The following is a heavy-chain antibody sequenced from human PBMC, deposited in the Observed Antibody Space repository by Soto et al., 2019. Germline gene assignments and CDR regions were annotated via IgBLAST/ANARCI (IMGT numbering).Heavy chain of an antibody. D-gene: IGHD1-20*01. Sequence: QITLKESGPTLVKPTETLTLTCTFSGFSLSARGVGVGWIRQPPGKALEWLAIIYWDDDKRYSPSLRSTFTITKDTSKNQVVLTMTYMDPVDTATYFCARRPFSGMWHDAYDVWGPGTVVTVSS. CDR3: ARRPFSGMWHDAYDV. CDR2: IYWDDDK. J-gene: IGHJ3*01. CDR1: GFSLSARGVG. V-gene: IGHV2-5*02.